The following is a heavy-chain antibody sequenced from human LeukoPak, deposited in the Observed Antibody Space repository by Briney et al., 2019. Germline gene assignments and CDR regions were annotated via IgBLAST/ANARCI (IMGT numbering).Heavy chain of an antibody. J-gene: IGHJ4*02. D-gene: IGHD2-15*01. CDR2: ISGSGHTI. CDR3: ASGSGGSYYFDY. V-gene: IGHV3-11*01. Sequence: GGSLRLSCAASGFTFRDYYPSLIRQAPGKGLERVSYISGSGHTIYYTDSVKGRFTISRDNAKNSLYLQMISLRAEDTAVYYCASGSGGSYYFDYWGQGTLVTFSS. CDR1: GFTFRDYY.